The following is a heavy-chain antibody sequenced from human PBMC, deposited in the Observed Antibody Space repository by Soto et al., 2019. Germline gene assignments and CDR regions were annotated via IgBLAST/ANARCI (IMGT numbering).Heavy chain of an antibody. V-gene: IGHV5-51*01. Sequence: AAALNISCKPAGYSFNRGCIGWVRQMPGKGLEWMGVIYPGDSDTKYSPSFQGQVTISADKSISTAYLQWSSLKASDTAMYYCARRVYYYDSSGYYFLDVWGQGTTVSVAS. CDR1: GYSFNRGC. CDR3: ARRVYYYDSSGYYFLDV. CDR2: IYPGDSDT. J-gene: IGHJ6*02. D-gene: IGHD3-22*01.